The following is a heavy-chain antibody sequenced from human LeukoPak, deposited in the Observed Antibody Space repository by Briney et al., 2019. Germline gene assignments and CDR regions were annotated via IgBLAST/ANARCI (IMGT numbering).Heavy chain of an antibody. CDR3: ARQGYSSGWDATDY. CDR2: IYYSGST. Sequence: PSETLSLTCTVSGGSISSSSYYGGWIRQPPGKGLEWIGSIYYSGSTYYNPSLKSRVTISVDTSKNQFSLKLSSVTAADTAVYYCARQGYSSGWDATDYWGQGTLVTVSS. V-gene: IGHV4-39*01. CDR1: GGSISSSSYY. D-gene: IGHD6-19*01. J-gene: IGHJ4*02.